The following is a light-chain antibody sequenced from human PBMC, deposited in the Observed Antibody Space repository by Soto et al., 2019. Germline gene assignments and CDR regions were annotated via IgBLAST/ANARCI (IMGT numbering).Light chain of an antibody. CDR1: QTISSSF. J-gene: IGKJ3*01. CDR3: HQFGSSPLDT. CDR2: RAS. Sequence: EIVLTQSPGTLSLSPGERATLSCRASQTISSSFLAWYQQKPCQAPRLLIYRASRRAPGIPYRFSGSGSWTDFTLTISRLEPEDFAVYYCHQFGSSPLDTFGPGTKVEIK. V-gene: IGKV3-20*01.